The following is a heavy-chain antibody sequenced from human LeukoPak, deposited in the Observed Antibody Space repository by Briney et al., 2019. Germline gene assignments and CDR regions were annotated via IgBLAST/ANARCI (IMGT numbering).Heavy chain of an antibody. V-gene: IGHV3-11*04. D-gene: IGHD2-2*01. CDR2: ISSSGSTI. CDR3: ASPPTAYCSTISCFDRNEDY. CDR1: GFTFSNYY. Sequence: GGSLRLSCAASGFTFSNYYMNWIRQAPGKRLEWASYISSSGSTIYYADSVKGRFTISRDNAKNSLYLQMNSLRAEDTAVYYCASPPTAYCSTISCFDRNEDYWGQGTLVTVSS. J-gene: IGHJ4*02.